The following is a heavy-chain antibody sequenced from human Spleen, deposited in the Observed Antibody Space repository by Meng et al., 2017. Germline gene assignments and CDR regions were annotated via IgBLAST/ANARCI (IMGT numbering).Heavy chain of an antibody. D-gene: IGHD6-13*01. Sequence: GESLKVSCKASGGTFSSYTITWVRQAPGQGLEWMGRINPKSGDTHYAQRFQGRVTMTGDTSISTAYMELSGLRSDDTAMYYCARDEDISAAGKLFGDYWGQGTLVTVSS. J-gene: IGHJ4*02. V-gene: IGHV1-2*06. CDR1: GGTFSSYT. CDR2: INPKSGDT. CDR3: ARDEDISAAGKLFGDY.